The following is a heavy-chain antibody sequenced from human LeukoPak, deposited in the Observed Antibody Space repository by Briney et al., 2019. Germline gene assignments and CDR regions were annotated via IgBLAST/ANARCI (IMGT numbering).Heavy chain of an antibody. J-gene: IGHJ6*03. CDR1: GFTFSSYG. D-gene: IGHD3-22*01. V-gene: IGHV3-33*06. Sequence: PGGSLRLSCAASGFTFSSYGMHWVRQAPGKGLEWVAVIWYDGSDKYYANSVKGRFTISRDNSKNTLYLQMNSLRAEDTAVYYCAEAGYYYDSSGYWYYMDVWGKGTTVTVSS. CDR3: AEAGYYYDSSGYWYYMDV. CDR2: IWYDGSDK.